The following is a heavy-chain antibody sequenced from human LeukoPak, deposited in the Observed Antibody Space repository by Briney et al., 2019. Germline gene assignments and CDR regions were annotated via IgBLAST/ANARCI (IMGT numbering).Heavy chain of an antibody. Sequence: GGSLRLSCAASGFTFSSYAMSCVRQSPGKGPEWVSAISGTDGTTYYADSVKGRFTISRDNSENTLYLQMNSLRAEDTAVYYCAKNRFSSSRNLDAFHFWGQGTLVTVSS. CDR2: ISGTDGTT. D-gene: IGHD6-13*01. CDR1: GFTFSSYA. CDR3: AKNRFSSSRNLDAFHF. V-gene: IGHV3-23*01. J-gene: IGHJ3*01.